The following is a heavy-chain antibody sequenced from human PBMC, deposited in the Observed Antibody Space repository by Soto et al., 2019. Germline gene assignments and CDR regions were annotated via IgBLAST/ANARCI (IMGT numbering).Heavy chain of an antibody. V-gene: IGHV3-30*03. CDR1: GFTFSSYG. CDR3: ASLYYDFWSGYGPLLDAFDI. Sequence: PGGSLRLSCAASGFTFSSYGMHWVRQAPGKGLEWVAVISYDGSNKYYADPVKGRFTISRDNSKNTLYLQMNSLRAEDTAVYYCASLYYDFWSGYGPLLDAFDIWGQGTMVTVSS. D-gene: IGHD3-3*01. CDR2: ISYDGSNK. J-gene: IGHJ3*02.